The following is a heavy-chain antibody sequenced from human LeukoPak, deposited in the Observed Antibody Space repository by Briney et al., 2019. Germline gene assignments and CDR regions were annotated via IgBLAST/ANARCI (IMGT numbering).Heavy chain of an antibody. CDR3: AKGSGSSRPYYFDY. CDR1: GFTFSSYV. J-gene: IGHJ4*02. D-gene: IGHD6-19*01. Sequence: GASLRLSCAASGFTFSSYVMSWVRQAPGKGLEWVSAMSGYGDSTYYADSVKDRFTISRDNSKNTLYLQMNSLRGEDTAVYYCAKGSGSSRPYYFDYWGQGTLVTVSS. V-gene: IGHV3-23*01. CDR2: MSGYGDST.